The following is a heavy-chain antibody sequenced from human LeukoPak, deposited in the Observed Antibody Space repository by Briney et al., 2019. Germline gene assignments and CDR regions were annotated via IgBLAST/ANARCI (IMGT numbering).Heavy chain of an antibody. D-gene: IGHD6-19*01. Sequence: SVKVSCKASGGTFSSYAISWVRQAPGQGLEWMGGIIPIFGTANYAQKFQGRVTITADESTSTAYMELSSLRSEDTAVYYCARDQGSGWDDAFDIWGQGTMVTVSS. CDR2: IIPIFGTA. CDR1: GGTFSSYA. V-gene: IGHV1-69*13. J-gene: IGHJ3*02. CDR3: ARDQGSGWDDAFDI.